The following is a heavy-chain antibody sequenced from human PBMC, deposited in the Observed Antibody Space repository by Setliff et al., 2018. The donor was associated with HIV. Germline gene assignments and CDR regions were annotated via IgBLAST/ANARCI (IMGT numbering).Heavy chain of an antibody. J-gene: IGHJ4*02. D-gene: IGHD3-22*01. CDR2: INPNSGNT. V-gene: IGHV1-18*04. Sequence: ASVKVSCKASGYTFTGCYMHWVRQAPGQGLEWMGWINPNSGNTNYAQKLQGRVTMTTDTSTSTAYMELRSLRSDDTAVYYCARSLYDSSDYPMTYWGQGTLVTVSS. CDR3: ARSLYDSSDYPMTY. CDR1: GYTFTGCY.